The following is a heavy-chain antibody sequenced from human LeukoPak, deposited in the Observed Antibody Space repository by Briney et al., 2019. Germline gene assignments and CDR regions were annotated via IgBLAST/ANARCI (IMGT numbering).Heavy chain of an antibody. CDR3: AKGPHYDYVWGSYRPFDY. V-gene: IGHV3-23*01. Sequence: GGSLRLSCAASGFTFSSYAMSWVRQAPGKGLEWVSAISGSGGSTYYADSVKGRFTISRDNSKNTLYLQMNSLRAEDTAVYYCAKGPHYDYVWGSYRPFDYWGQGTLVTASS. CDR1: GFTFSSYA. CDR2: ISGSGGST. J-gene: IGHJ4*02. D-gene: IGHD3-16*02.